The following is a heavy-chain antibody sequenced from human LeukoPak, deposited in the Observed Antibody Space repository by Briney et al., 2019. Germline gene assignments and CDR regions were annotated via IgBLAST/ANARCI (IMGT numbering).Heavy chain of an antibody. J-gene: IGHJ4*02. CDR2: IIPIFGTA. CDR1: GGTFSSYA. V-gene: IGHV1-69*06. CDR3: ASSVRYCGGDCYSYYFDY. Sequence: SVKVSCKASGGTFSSYAISWVRQAPGQGLEWMGGIIPIFGTANYAQRFQGRVTITADKSTSTAYMELSSLRSEDTAVYYCASSVRYCGGDCYSYYFDYWGQGTLVTVSS. D-gene: IGHD2-21*02.